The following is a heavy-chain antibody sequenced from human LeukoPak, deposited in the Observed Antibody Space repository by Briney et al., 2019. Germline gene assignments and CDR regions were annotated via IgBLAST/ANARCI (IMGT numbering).Heavy chain of an antibody. V-gene: IGHV4-59*08. D-gene: IGHD3-22*01. CDR1: GGSISSYY. CDR2: IYYSGST. CDR3: ARHLYQSFYDSSGYYDY. Sequence: SETLSLTCTVSGGSISSYYWSWLRQPPGKGLEWIGYIYYSGSTNYNPSLKSRVTISVDTSKNQFSLKLSTVTAADTAVYYCARHLYQSFYDSSGYYDYWGQGTLVTVSS. J-gene: IGHJ4*02.